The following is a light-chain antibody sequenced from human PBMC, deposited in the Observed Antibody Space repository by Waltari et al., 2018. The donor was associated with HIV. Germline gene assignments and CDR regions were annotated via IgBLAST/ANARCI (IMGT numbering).Light chain of an antibody. Sequence: QSALTQPPSASVSPGQSVTLSCTGTSSDVGGYNYVSWHQQHPGKAPKLMIYDVIKRPSGVPDRFSGSKAGNTSSLTVSGLQPEDEADYYCSAHAGSKVVFGGGTRLTVL. J-gene: IGLJ2*01. CDR3: SAHAGSKVV. CDR2: DVI. CDR1: SSDVGGYNY. V-gene: IGLV2-8*01.